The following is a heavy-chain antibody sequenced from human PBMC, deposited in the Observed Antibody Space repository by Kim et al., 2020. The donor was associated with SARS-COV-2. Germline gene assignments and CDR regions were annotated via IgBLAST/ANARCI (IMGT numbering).Heavy chain of an antibody. D-gene: IGHD5-18*01. CDR3: ARAHPGYTYGYAFDY. Sequence: DSVKGRFTISRDNSKNTLYVQMNSLRAEDTAVYYCARAHPGYTYGYAFDYWGQGTLVTVSS. J-gene: IGHJ4*02. V-gene: IGHV3-30*01.